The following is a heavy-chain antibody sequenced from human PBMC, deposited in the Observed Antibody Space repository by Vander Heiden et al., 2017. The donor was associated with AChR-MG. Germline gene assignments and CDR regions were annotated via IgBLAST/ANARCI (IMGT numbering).Heavy chain of an antibody. CDR2: INHSGST. V-gene: IGHV4-34*01. J-gene: IGHJ4*02. Sequence: QVQLQQWGAGLLKPSETLSLTCAVYGGSFSGSYWSWIRQPPGKGLEWIGEINHSGSTNYNPSLKSRVTISVDTSKNQFSLKLSSVTAADTAVYYCARGPLHYGSGSYSLDYWGQGTLVTVSS. CDR1: GGSFSGSY. D-gene: IGHD3-10*01. CDR3: ARGPLHYGSGSYSLDY.